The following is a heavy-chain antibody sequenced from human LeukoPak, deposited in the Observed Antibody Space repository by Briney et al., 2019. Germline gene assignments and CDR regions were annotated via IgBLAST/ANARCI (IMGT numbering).Heavy chain of an antibody. J-gene: IGHJ4*02. CDR3: AKALLTYSSSSDY. V-gene: IGHV3-23*01. D-gene: IGHD6-6*01. Sequence: GVSLRLSCAASGVTFSSYAMSWVRQAPGKGLEWVSAISGSGGSIYYADSVKGRFTISRDNSKNTLYLQMNSLRAEDTAVYYCAKALLTYSSSSDYWGQGTLVTVSS. CDR2: ISGSGGSI. CDR1: GVTFSSYA.